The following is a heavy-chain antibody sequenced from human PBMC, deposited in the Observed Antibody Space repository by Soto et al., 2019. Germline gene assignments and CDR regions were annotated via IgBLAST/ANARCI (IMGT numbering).Heavy chain of an antibody. CDR1: GYSCTSYW. V-gene: IGHV5-51*01. Sequence: GEPLQNSCKGSGYSCTSYWSGWVRQMPGKGLEWMGIIYPGDSDTRYSPSFQGQVTISADKSISTAYLQWSSLKASDTAMYYCARHISEWQQLGGRFDPWGQGTLVSVYS. CDR2: IYPGDSDT. J-gene: IGHJ5*02. D-gene: IGHD6-13*01. CDR3: ARHISEWQQLGGRFDP.